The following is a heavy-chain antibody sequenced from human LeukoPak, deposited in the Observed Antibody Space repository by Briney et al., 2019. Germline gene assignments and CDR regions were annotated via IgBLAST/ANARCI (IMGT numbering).Heavy chain of an antibody. CDR3: TRGLKGNYYSGSGTYRWFAP. CDR1: GYTFTNYD. Sequence: ASVKVSCKATGYTFTNYDVNWVRQATGQGLEWMGWMNPKSNNRGYAQKFQGRVTITTDTSISTAYMELSSHRSDDTAVYYCTRGLKGNYYSGSGTYRWFAPWGQGTLVTVSS. D-gene: IGHD3-10*01. J-gene: IGHJ5*02. CDR2: MNPKSNNR. V-gene: IGHV1-8*03.